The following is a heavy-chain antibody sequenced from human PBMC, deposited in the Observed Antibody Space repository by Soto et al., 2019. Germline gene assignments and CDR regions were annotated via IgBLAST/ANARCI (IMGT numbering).Heavy chain of an antibody. V-gene: IGHV3-30-3*01. CDR1: GFTFSSYA. Sequence: GGSLRLSCAASGFTFSSYAMHLVRQAPGKGLECVSVISNDGSKKNYADSVKGRFTISRDNSKNTLDLQMNSLRAEDTAVFYCVASGLSFDYWGQGTLVTVSS. CDR2: ISNDGSKK. CDR3: VASGLSFDY. J-gene: IGHJ4*02. D-gene: IGHD3-16*02.